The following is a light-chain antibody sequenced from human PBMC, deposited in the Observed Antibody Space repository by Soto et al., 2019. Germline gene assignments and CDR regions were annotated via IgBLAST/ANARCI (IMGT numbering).Light chain of an antibody. CDR1: SSDVGGYDY. Sequence: QSALTQPPSASGSPGQSVTISCTGTSSDVGGYDYVSWYQQHPGKAPKLLIYEVSKRPSGVPDRFSGSKSGNTASLTVSGLQADDEADYYCSSYAGTNAYVLFGGGTKLTVL. CDR3: SSYAGTNAYVL. V-gene: IGLV2-8*01. J-gene: IGLJ2*01. CDR2: EVS.